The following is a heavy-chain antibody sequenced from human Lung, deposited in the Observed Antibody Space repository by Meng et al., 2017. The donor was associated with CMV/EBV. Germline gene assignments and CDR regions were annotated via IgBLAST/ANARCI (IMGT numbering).Heavy chain of an antibody. CDR3: ARFQIGYVGAFDI. Sequence: SGPTLVKPTQTLTLTCTFSGFSLSTSGMRVSWIRQPPGQALEWLARIDWDDDKFYNTSLKTRLTVSKDTSANQVVFTMTNMDPVDTATYYCARFQIGYVGAFDIWGPGTTVTVSS. V-gene: IGHV2-70D*14. J-gene: IGHJ3*02. CDR2: IDWDDDK. CDR1: GFSLSTSGMR. D-gene: IGHD5-12*01.